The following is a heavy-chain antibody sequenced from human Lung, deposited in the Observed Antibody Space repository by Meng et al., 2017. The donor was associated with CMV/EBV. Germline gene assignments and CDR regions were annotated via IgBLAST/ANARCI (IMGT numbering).Heavy chain of an antibody. D-gene: IGHD6-6*01. J-gene: IGHJ4*02. V-gene: IGHV4-39*01. CDR2: IYYSGST. Sequence: SETLSLTCTVSGGSISSSSYYWGWIRQPPGKGLEWIGSIYYSGSTYYNPSLKSRVTISVDTSKNQFSLKLSSVTAADTAVYYCAKQSIAARSHYWCQGTLVTVSS. CDR3: AKQSIAARSHY. CDR1: GGSISSSSYY.